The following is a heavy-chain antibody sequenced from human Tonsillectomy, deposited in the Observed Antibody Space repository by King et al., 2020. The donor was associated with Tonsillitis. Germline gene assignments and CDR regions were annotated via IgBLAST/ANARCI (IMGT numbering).Heavy chain of an antibody. Sequence: VQLQQWGAGLLKPSETLSLTCAVNGGPFSGYYWSWIRQTPGKGLEWVGEINHSGGTKYNPSLKGRAAISVDTSKNQVSLKLSSVNAADTAVYYWSTCVVVVGANTGACDAWGQGTMVSVSS. J-gene: IGHJ3*01. V-gene: IGHV4-34*01. D-gene: IGHD2-15*01. CDR1: GGPFSGYY. CDR2: INHSGGT. CDR3: STCVVVVGANTGACDA.